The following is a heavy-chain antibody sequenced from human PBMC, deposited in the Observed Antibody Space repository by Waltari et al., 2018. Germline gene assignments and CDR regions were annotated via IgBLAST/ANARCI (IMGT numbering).Heavy chain of an antibody. CDR1: GYTFTNYG. CDR2: ISAYNGDT. D-gene: IGHD2-21*01. V-gene: IGHV1-18*01. Sequence: QVQLVQSGAEIKKPGASVTVSCKASGYTFTNYGISWVRQAPGQGLEWMGWISAYNGDTTYAQNLQDRVTMSTDTSTSTAYMELRSLRSDDTAFYYCTRGWGQVIAHYWGQGTLVTVSS. CDR3: TRGWGQVIAHY. J-gene: IGHJ4*02.